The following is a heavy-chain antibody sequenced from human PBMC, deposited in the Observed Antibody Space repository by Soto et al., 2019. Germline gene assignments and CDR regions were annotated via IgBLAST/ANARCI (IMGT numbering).Heavy chain of an antibody. J-gene: IGHJ4*02. CDR2: ISSSAVYI. CDR3: VRDGVDYYHTERLYFDN. Sequence: PGGSLRLSCAASGLNFITYSLSWFRQAPGQGLEWVASISSSAVYIDYADSVKGRFTISRDNANNSLYLQMNSLRAEDTATYYCVRDGVDYYHTERLYFDNWGQGTLVTVSS. D-gene: IGHD3-22*01. V-gene: IGHV3-21*01. CDR1: GLNFITYS.